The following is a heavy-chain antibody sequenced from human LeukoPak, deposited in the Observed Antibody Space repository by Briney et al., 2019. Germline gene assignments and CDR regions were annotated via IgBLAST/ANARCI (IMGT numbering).Heavy chain of an antibody. V-gene: IGHV1-69*13. D-gene: IGHD3-22*01. Sequence: GASVKVSCKASGGTFSSYAISWVRQAPGQGLEWMGGIIPIFGTANYAQKFQGRVTITADESTSTAYMELSSLRSEDTAVYYCARGDYYDSSGYYSIVYWGQGTLVTVSS. CDR1: GGTFSSYA. CDR3: ARGDYYDSSGYYSIVY. CDR2: IIPIFGTA. J-gene: IGHJ4*02.